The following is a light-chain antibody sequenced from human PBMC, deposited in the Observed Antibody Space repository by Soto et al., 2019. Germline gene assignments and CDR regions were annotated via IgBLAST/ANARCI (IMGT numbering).Light chain of an antibody. Sequence: VLMTQSPATLSVSPGERATLSCRASQGVRNNLAWYQHKPGQAPRLLIYDASTRATGIPARFSGSGSGTDFTLTISSLQSEYFAFYYCQQYNNWPPWTFGQETRVDIK. V-gene: IGKV3-15*01. J-gene: IGKJ1*01. CDR2: DAS. CDR1: QGVRNN. CDR3: QQYNNWPPWT.